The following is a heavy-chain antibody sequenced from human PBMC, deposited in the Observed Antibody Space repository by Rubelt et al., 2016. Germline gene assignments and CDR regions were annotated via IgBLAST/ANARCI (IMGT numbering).Heavy chain of an antibody. V-gene: IGHV4-59*01. CDR1: GGSISSYY. CDR2: IYYSGST. CDR3: ARLIVDSSGYYYSYFDY. Sequence: QVQLQESGPGLVKPSETLSLTCTVSGGSISSYYWSWIRQPPGKGLEWIGYIYYSGSTNYNPSLKSRVTISVDTSKNQFSLKLSSVTAADTAVYYCARLIVDSSGYYYSYFDYWGQGTLVTVSS. J-gene: IGHJ4*02. D-gene: IGHD3-22*01.